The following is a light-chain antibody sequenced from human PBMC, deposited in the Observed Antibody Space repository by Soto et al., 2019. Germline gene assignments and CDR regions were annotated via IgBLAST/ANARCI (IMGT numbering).Light chain of an antibody. CDR2: DAS. V-gene: IGKV1-5*01. Sequence: DIQIIQSPSTLSASVGDSVTITCRASQSITIWLACYQQKPGKAPKLLIYDASSLEGGVPSRYSGSGSGTEFTLTISGLQPDDFATYYCQQYNSFSWTFGQGTKVDI. J-gene: IGKJ1*01. CDR3: QQYNSFSWT. CDR1: QSITIW.